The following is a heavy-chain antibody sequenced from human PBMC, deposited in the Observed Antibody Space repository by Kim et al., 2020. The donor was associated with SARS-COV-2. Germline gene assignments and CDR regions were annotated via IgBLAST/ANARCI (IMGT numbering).Heavy chain of an antibody. V-gene: IGHV3-74*01. CDR1: GLTFSGHW. J-gene: IGHJ4*02. CDR2: INNDGTTT. D-gene: IGHD6-6*01. CDR3: ARVGVVPDN. Sequence: GGSLRLSCAASGLTFSGHWMHWVRQAPGKGLVWVAYINNDGTTTTYADSVKGRFTISRDNAKNTLYLQMNSLRAEDTAVYYCARVGVVPDNWGQGTLVTVSS.